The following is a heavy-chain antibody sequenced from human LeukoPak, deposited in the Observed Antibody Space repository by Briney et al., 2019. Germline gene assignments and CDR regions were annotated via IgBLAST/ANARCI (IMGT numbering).Heavy chain of an antibody. J-gene: IGHJ6*02. CDR1: GGSIRTDGSY. D-gene: IGHD1-26*01. CDR3: ARLFTRAWEYRYGMDV. V-gene: IGHV4-39*01. CDR2: IYIDGIT. Sequence: SETLSLTCTVSGGSIRTDGSYWAWIRQPSGKGLEWIGSIYIDGITRYNSSLQSRVTLSIDTSKNQFSLKLTSVTAADTAVFYCARLFTRAWEYRYGMDVWGQGTAVTVSS.